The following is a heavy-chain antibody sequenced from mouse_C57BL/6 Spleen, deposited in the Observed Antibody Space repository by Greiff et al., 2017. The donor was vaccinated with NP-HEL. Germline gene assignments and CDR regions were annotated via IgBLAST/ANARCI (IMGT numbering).Heavy chain of an antibody. D-gene: IGHD1-1*01. CDR2: IYPSDSEN. J-gene: IGHJ3*01. V-gene: IGHV1-61*01. CDR1: GYTFTSYW. Sequence: QVQLKQPGAELVRPGSSVKLSCKASGYTFTSYWMDWVKQRPGQGLEWIGNIYPSDSENHYNQKFKDKATLTVDKSSSTAYMQLSSLTSEDSAVYYCARGDYYGSSYGFAYWGQGTLVTVSA. CDR3: ARGDYYGSSYGFAY.